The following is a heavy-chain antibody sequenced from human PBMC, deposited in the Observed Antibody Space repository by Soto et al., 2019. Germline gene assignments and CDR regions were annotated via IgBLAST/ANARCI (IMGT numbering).Heavy chain of an antibody. CDR2: IRSKAYGGTT. CDR1: GFTFGDHA. V-gene: IGHV3-49*03. J-gene: IGHJ6*02. CDR3: QYQLLTYYYGMDV. D-gene: IGHD2-2*01. Sequence: EVQLVESGGYLVQPGRSLRLSCIGSGFTFGDHAMSWFRQAPGKGLEWVGFIRSKAYGGTTEYAASVKGRFTISRDDSNSIAYLQMNSLKTEDTAVYYCQYQLLTYYYGMDVWGQGTTVTVSS.